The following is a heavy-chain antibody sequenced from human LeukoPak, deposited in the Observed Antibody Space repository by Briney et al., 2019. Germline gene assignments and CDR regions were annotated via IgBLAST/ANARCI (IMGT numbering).Heavy chain of an antibody. CDR2: IYSSGST. V-gene: IGHV4-39*07. CDR1: GASISGSGYY. Sequence: SETLSLTCAVSGASISGSGYYWGWIRQPPGKGLEWIGNIYSSGSTYYNASLQSRVTISIDTSKNQFSLRLNSVTAADTAVYYCARACYYGSGSYYDYWGQGTLVTVSS. J-gene: IGHJ4*02. CDR3: ARACYYGSGSYYDY. D-gene: IGHD3-10*01.